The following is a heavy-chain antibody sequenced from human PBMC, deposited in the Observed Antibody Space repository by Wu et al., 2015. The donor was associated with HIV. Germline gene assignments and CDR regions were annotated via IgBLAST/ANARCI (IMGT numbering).Heavy chain of an antibody. CDR2: ITIHNGYT. J-gene: IGHJ5*02. CDR1: GYTFTKYA. V-gene: IGHV1-18*01. CDR3: ARVFQDSDGYYSWFDP. Sequence: QVQLVQSGGDVKKPGASVKVSCKTSGYTFTKYAITWVRQAPGQRPEWMGWITIHNGYTKSAQKFQDRLSLTMDKAATTVYMELRSLRSDDTAVYYCARVFQDSDGYYSWFDPWGQGTLVTVSS. D-gene: IGHD3-22*01.